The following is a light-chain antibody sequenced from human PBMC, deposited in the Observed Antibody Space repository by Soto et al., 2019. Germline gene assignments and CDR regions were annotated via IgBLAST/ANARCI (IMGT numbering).Light chain of an antibody. Sequence: QSVLTQPASVSGSPGQSITISCTGTSSDVGGYNYVSWYQQHPGKAPKLMIYDVSNRPSGVSNRFSGSKSGNTASLTISGVQAEDEADYYCSSYTSGSTAVFGAGTKLTVL. V-gene: IGLV2-14*01. J-gene: IGLJ1*01. CDR2: DVS. CDR3: SSYTSGSTAV. CDR1: SSDVGGYNY.